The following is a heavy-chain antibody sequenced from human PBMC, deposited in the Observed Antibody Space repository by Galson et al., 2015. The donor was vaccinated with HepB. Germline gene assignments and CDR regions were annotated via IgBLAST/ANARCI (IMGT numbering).Heavy chain of an antibody. CDR2: ISAYNGNT. D-gene: IGHD3-10*01. Sequence: SVKVSCKASGYTFTSYGISWVRQAPGQGLEWMGWISAYNGNTNYAQKLQGRVTMTTDTSTSTAYMELRSLRSDDTAVYYCARDTFKWFGELRELDYWGQGTLVTVSS. V-gene: IGHV1-18*01. CDR3: ARDTFKWFGELRELDY. CDR1: GYTFTSYG. J-gene: IGHJ4*02.